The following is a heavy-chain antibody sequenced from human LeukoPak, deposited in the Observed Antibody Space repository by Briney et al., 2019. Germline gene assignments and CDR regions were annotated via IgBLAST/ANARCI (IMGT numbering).Heavy chain of an antibody. CDR3: ARGENYYYASSGYYTF. D-gene: IGHD3-22*01. CDR2: IIPIFGTA. V-gene: IGHV1-69*05. CDR1: GGTFSSYA. J-gene: IGHJ4*02. Sequence: ASVKVSCKASGGTFSSYAISWVRQAPGQGLEWMGRIIPIFGTANYAQKFQGRVTITTDESTSTAYMELSSLRSEDTAVYYCARGENYYYASSGYYTFWGQGTLVTVSS.